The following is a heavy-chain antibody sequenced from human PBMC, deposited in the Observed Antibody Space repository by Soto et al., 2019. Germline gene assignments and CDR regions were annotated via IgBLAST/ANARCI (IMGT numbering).Heavy chain of an antibody. J-gene: IGHJ5*02. CDR1: GFTFSSYG. CDR2: IWYDGSNK. V-gene: IGHV3-33*01. D-gene: IGHD3-3*01. CDR3: ARDGKSGRTFGP. Sequence: GGSLRLSCAASGFTFSSYGMHWVRQAPGKGLEWVAVIWYDGSNKYYADSVKGRFTISRDNSKNTLYLQMNSLRAEDTAVYYCARDGKSGRTFGPWGQGTLVTLAS.